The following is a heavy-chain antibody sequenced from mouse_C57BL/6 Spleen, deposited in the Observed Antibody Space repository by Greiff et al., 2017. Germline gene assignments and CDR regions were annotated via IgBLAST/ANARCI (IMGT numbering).Heavy chain of an antibody. J-gene: IGHJ3*01. V-gene: IGHV1-18*01. CDR2: INPNNGGT. CDR3: ARGHYDYDEGFAY. D-gene: IGHD2-4*01. CDR1: GYTFTDYN. Sequence: VQLQQSGPELVKPGASVKIPCKASGYTFTDYNMDWVKQSHGKSLEWIGDINPNNGGTIYNQKFKGKATLTVDKSCSTAYMELRSLTSEDTAVYYCARGHYDYDEGFAYWGQGTLVTVSA.